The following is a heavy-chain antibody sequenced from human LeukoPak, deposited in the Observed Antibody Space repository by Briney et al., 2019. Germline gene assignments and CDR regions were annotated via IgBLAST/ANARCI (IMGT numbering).Heavy chain of an antibody. Sequence: SETLSLTCAVYGGSFSGYYWSWIRQPPGKGLEWIAEINHSGSTNYNPSLKSRVTISVDTSKNQFSLKLSSVTAADTAVYYCARGVVPAAEHAAYYYYGMDVWGQGTTVTVSS. V-gene: IGHV4-34*01. D-gene: IGHD2-2*01. CDR2: INHSGST. CDR1: GGSFSGYY. CDR3: ARGVVPAAEHAAYYYYGMDV. J-gene: IGHJ6*02.